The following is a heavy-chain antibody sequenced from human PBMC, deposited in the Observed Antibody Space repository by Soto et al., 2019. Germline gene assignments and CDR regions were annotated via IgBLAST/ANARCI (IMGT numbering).Heavy chain of an antibody. CDR1: GDSINSGDYY. CDR2: SFYSGIT. J-gene: IGHJ6*02. CDR3: ARWSGVGVAGMDV. V-gene: IGHV4-30-4*01. D-gene: IGHD3-10*01. Sequence: QVQLQESGPRLVKPLQTLSLTCTVSGDSINSGDYYWSWIRQPPGRGLEWVGYSFYSGITDYNPSLKSRMTISMATSKTQSSLRLNSVPAADTAVYFCARWSGVGVAGMDVWGQGTTVSVSS.